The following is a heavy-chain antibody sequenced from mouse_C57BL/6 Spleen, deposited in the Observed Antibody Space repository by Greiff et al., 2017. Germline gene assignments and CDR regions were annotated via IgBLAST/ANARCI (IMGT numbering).Heavy chain of an antibody. CDR3: AFITTVVAEWYFDV. CDR1: GFNIKNTY. J-gene: IGHJ1*03. CDR2: IDPANGNT. Sequence: DVKLQESVAELVRPGASVKLSCTASGFNIKNTYMHWVKQRPEQGLEWIGRIDPANGNTKYAPKFQGKATITADTSSTTAYLQLSSLTSEDTAIYYCAFITTVVAEWYFDVWGTGTTVTVSS. V-gene: IGHV14-3*01. D-gene: IGHD1-1*01.